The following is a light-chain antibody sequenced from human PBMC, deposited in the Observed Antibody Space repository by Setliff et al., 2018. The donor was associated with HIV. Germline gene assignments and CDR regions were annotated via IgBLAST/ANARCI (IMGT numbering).Light chain of an antibody. CDR1: SSNIGSNY. CDR3: AAWDDMAAYV. CDR2: SSN. Sequence: QSVLTQPPSASGTPGQRVTISCSGSSSNIGSNYVYWYQQLPGTAPKLLIYSSNQRPSGVPDLFSASKAVTSASLAISGLRSDDEADYYCAAWDDMAAYVFGTGTKVTV. V-gene: IGLV1-47*02. J-gene: IGLJ1*01.